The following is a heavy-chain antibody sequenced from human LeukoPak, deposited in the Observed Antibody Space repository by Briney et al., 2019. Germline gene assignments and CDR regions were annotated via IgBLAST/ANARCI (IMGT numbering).Heavy chain of an antibody. V-gene: IGHV4-39*01. CDR1: GGSISSSSYY. CDR2: IYYSGST. Sequence: PSETLSLTCTVSGGSISSSSYYWGWIRQPPGKGLEWIGSIYYSGSTYYNPSLKSRVTISVDTSKNQFSLKLSSVTAADTAVYYCAHYYDSSGYYFNWFDPWGQGTLVTVSS. D-gene: IGHD3-22*01. CDR3: AHYYDSSGYYFNWFDP. J-gene: IGHJ5*02.